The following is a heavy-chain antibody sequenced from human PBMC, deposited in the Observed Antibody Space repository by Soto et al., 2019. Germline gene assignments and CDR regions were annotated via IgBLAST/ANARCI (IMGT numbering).Heavy chain of an antibody. Sequence: ASVKVSCKASGYTFTGYYMHWVRQAPGQGLEWMGWINPNSGGTNYAQKFQGRVTMTRDTSISTAYMELSRLRSDDTAVYYCARGPARQGYCSGGSCYPDYYYYYGMDVWGQGTTVTVSS. V-gene: IGHV1-2*02. CDR3: ARGPARQGYCSGGSCYPDYYYYYGMDV. D-gene: IGHD2-15*01. CDR1: GYTFTGYY. CDR2: INPNSGGT. J-gene: IGHJ6*02.